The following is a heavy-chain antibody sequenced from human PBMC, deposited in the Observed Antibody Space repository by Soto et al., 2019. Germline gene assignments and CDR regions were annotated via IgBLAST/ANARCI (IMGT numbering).Heavy chain of an antibody. CDR3: SGDLLYCNPGDRRFDP. Sequence: QVQLVQSGGEVKKPGASVRVSCKASGYTFNSYGISWVRQAPGQGLEWLGWLNTYNCNTNYAQKVQGRVSMTTDPSKGTTYLELRRPGFGHSAVNYRSGDLLYCNPGDRRFDPWGQGTPVPVSS. J-gene: IGHJ5*02. D-gene: IGHD3-16*01. V-gene: IGHV1-18*01. CDR1: GYTFNSYG. CDR2: LNTYNCNT.